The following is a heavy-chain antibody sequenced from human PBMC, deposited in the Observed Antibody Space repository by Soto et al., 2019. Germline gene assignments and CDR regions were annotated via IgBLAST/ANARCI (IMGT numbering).Heavy chain of an antibody. D-gene: IGHD4-17*01. V-gene: IGHV3-74*01. CDR1: GFTFSSFW. CDR2: ASPDGTST. Sequence: EVQLVESGGGLVQPGGSLRLSCAASGFTFSSFWMHWVRQAPGKGLEWVSRASPDGTSTSYAGPVKGRFTISRDNAKNTLFMQMNSLRAEDTAVYYCTRHGSGDYFLFDPWGQGTLVTFAS. J-gene: IGHJ5*02. CDR3: TRHGSGDYFLFDP.